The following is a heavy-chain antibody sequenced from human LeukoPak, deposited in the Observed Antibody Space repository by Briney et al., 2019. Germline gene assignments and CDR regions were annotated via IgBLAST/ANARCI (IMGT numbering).Heavy chain of an antibody. CDR2: ISGNGGNI. Sequence: GGSLRLSCAASGFTFNNYDMSWVRQAPGRGLEWVSTISGNGGNIYYADSVKGRFTISRDNSKNTLYLQINSLRAEDTAVYYWAKVRITAAGRNFDFWGQGALVTVSS. J-gene: IGHJ4*02. CDR1: GFTFNNYD. CDR3: AKVRITAAGRNFDF. D-gene: IGHD6-13*01. V-gene: IGHV3-23*01.